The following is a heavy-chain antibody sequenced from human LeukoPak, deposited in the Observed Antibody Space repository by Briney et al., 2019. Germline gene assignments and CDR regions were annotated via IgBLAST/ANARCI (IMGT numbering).Heavy chain of an antibody. V-gene: IGHV1-24*01. CDR2: FDPEDGET. CDR1: GYTFTNYY. Sequence: GASVKVSCKACGYTFTNYYITLVRQAPGKGLEWMGGFDPEDGETIYAQKFQGRVTMTEDTSTDTAYMELSSLRSEDTAVYYCATHRIVPGFWSGYYALDYWGQGTLVTVSS. D-gene: IGHD3-3*01. CDR3: ATHRIVPGFWSGYYALDY. J-gene: IGHJ4*02.